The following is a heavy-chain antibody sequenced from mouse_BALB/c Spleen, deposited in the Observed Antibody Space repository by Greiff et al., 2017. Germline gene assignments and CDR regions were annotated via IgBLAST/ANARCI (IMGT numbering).Heavy chain of an antibody. V-gene: IGHV5-9-4*01. Sequence: EVKLMESGGGLVKPGGSLKLSCAASGFTFSSYAMSWVRQSPEKRLEWVAEISSGGSYTYYPDTVTGRFTISRDNAKNTLYLEMSSLRSEDTAMYYCAREGGYYGSHWYFDVWGAGTTVTVSS. J-gene: IGHJ1*01. D-gene: IGHD1-1*01. CDR1: GFTFSSYA. CDR3: AREGGYYGSHWYFDV. CDR2: ISSGGSYT.